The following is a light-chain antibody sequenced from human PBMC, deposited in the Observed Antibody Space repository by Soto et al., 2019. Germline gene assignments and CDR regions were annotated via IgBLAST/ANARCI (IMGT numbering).Light chain of an antibody. CDR3: QQYNNWPLYT. Sequence: EIVMTQSPATLSVSPGERDTLSCRASQSVSSNLAWYQQKPGQAPRLLIYGASTGATGIPARFSGSGSGTEFTLTISSLQSEDFAVYYCQQYNNWPLYTFGQGTKLEIK. CDR1: QSVSSN. V-gene: IGKV3-15*01. J-gene: IGKJ2*01. CDR2: GAS.